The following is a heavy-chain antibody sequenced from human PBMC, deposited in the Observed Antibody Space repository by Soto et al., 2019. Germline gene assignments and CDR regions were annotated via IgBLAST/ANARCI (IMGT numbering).Heavy chain of an antibody. CDR2: IDWDDDK. Sequence: SGPTLVNPTQTLTLTCTFSGFSLTTSGMCVNWIRQPPGKALEWLARIDWDDDKYYSTSLKTRLTISKDTSRNQVVLTMTNMDPVDTATYYCARVRLLSGFYGMDVWGQGTTVTVSS. CDR1: GFSLTTSGMC. J-gene: IGHJ6*02. CDR3: ARVRLLSGFYGMDV. V-gene: IGHV2-70*11. D-gene: IGHD3-22*01.